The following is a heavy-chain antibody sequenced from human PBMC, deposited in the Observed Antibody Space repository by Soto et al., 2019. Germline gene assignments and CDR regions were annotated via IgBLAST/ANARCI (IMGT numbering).Heavy chain of an antibody. CDR3: ARDLQMATIRGGDY. CDR1: GFSFSSYS. V-gene: IGHV3-21*01. D-gene: IGHD5-12*01. CDR2: ITSSSSSSYI. Sequence: EVQLVEAGGGLVKPGGSLRLSCAASGFSFSSYSMNWVRQAPGKGLEWVSSITSSSSSSYIYDADSVKGRFTISRDNAKNSLFLQMNRLRAEDTAVYYCARDLQMATIRGGDYWGRGTLVTVSS. J-gene: IGHJ4*02.